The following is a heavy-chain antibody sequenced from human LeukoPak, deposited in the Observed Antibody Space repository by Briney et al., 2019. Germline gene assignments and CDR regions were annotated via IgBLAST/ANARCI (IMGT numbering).Heavy chain of an antibody. Sequence: GGSLRLSCAASGFTFSSYAMSWVRQAPGKGLEWVSAISGSGGSTYYADSVKGRFTISRDNSKNTLYLQMNSLRAEDTAVYYCAKDQNRMCDYVWRSYRLKTYYFDYWGQGTLVTVSS. D-gene: IGHD3-16*02. CDR1: GFTFSSYA. V-gene: IGHV3-23*01. J-gene: IGHJ4*02. CDR3: AKDQNRMCDYVWRSYRLKTYYFDY. CDR2: ISGSGGST.